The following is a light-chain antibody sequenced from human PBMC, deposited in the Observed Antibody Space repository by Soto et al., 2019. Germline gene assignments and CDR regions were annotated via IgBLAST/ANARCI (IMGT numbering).Light chain of an antibody. V-gene: IGKV2-28*01. CDR3: MEALQTPRT. Sequence: DIVMTQSPLSLPVTPGEPASISCRSSQSLLHSDGYNYLDWYLQKPGQSPHLLIYWGSNRASGVPDRFSGSGSGTDFTLKISRVEAEDVGVYYCMEALQTPRTFGQGTRLEIK. J-gene: IGKJ5*01. CDR1: QSLLHSDGYNY. CDR2: WGS.